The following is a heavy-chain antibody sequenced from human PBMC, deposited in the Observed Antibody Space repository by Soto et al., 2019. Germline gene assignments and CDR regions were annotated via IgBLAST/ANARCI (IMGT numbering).Heavy chain of an antibody. D-gene: IGHD2-2*01. CDR1: GDSIRGGYYY. V-gene: IGHV4-31*01. CDR2: IHHTGIT. CDR3: ADQRIAHVPIYDS. Sequence: QVQLQESGPGLATSAQTLSLTCIDSGDSIRGGYYYWNWVRQFQGKGLEWLGYIHHTGITYQNPSLKGPRNMSLGTSENRVSLTLTSMTSADTAVYCCADQRIAHVPIYDSWGQGTLVTVPS. J-gene: IGHJ4*02.